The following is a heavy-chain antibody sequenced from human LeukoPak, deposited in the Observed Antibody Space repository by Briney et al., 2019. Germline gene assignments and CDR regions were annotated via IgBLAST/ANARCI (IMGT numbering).Heavy chain of an antibody. CDR2: ISSSSSYI. V-gene: IGHV3-21*01. CDR3: ARGATIFGVVITTMDV. J-gene: IGHJ6*02. CDR1: GFTFSSYS. D-gene: IGHD3-3*01. Sequence: GGSLRLSCAASGFTFSSYSMNWVRQAPGKGLEWVSSISSSSSYIYYADSVKGRFTISRDNAKNSLYLQMNSLRAEDTAVYYCARGATIFGVVITTMDVWGQGTTVTVSS.